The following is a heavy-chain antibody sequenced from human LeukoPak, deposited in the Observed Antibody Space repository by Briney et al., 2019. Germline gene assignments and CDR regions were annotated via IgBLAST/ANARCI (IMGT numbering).Heavy chain of an antibody. CDR3: VRLVDLGAFDI. J-gene: IGHJ3*02. Sequence: GESLKISCKGSGYNFTNYWIGWVRQMPGKGLEWMGIIYPGDSNIRYCPSFQGQVTVSADKSISTDYLQWRSLKASDTAMYYCVRLVDLGAFDIWGQGTMVTVSS. CDR1: GYNFTNYW. V-gene: IGHV5-51*01. CDR2: IYPGDSNI. D-gene: IGHD3-3*01.